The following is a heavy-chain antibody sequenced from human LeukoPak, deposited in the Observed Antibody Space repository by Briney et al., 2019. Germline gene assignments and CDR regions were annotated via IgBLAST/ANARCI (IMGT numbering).Heavy chain of an antibody. J-gene: IGHJ4*02. CDR3: VGEGKY. Sequence: GGSLRLSCAASGLSVGNTYMTWVRQAPGKGLEWVSVIYSGGGTNYADSLKGRFGISRDNSKNTLYLQMNSLRAEDTAVYYCVGEGKYWGQGTLVTVSS. V-gene: IGHV3-53*01. CDR2: IYSGGGT. CDR1: GLSVGNTY. D-gene: IGHD4-17*01.